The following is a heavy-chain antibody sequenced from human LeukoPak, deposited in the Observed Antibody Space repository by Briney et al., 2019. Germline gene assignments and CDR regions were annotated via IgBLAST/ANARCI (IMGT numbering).Heavy chain of an antibody. J-gene: IGHJ3*02. CDR2: ISSSSSYI. V-gene: IGHV3-21*01. D-gene: IGHD3-10*01. Sequence: GGSLRLSRTASGFTFINYSMNWVRQAPGKGLEWVSSISSSSSYIYYADSVKGRFTISRDNAKNSLYLQMNSLRAEDTAVYYCARLITMASGGGAFDIWGQGTMVTVSS. CDR3: ARLITMASGGGAFDI. CDR1: GFTFINYS.